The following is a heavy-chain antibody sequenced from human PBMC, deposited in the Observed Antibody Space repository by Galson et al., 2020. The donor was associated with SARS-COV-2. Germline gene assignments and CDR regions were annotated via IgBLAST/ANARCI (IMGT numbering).Heavy chain of an antibody. V-gene: IGHV4-31*03. Sequence: SQTLSLTCTVSGGSITNYYWSWVRQHPGGGLEWIGYIHYSGSTDYNPYLKGRISMSLDTSKNQLSLKLTSVTAADTAVYYCATSDYHNRGTDYWGQGTLVTVSS. D-gene: IGHD4-17*01. CDR1: GGSITNYY. CDR2: IHYSGST. CDR3: ATSDYHNRGTDY. J-gene: IGHJ4*02.